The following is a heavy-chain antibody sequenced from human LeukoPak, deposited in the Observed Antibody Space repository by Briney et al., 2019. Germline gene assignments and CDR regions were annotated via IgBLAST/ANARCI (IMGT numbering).Heavy chain of an antibody. CDR1: GFTFSSYA. CDR2: ISGSGGST. Sequence: GGSLGLSCAASGFTFSSYAMSWVRQAPGKGLEWVSAISGSGGSTYYADSVKGRFTISRDNSKNTLYLQMNSLRAEDTAVYYCAKDLEEYCSGGSCYAHDYWGQGTLVTVSS. D-gene: IGHD2-15*01. V-gene: IGHV3-23*01. J-gene: IGHJ4*02. CDR3: AKDLEEYCSGGSCYAHDY.